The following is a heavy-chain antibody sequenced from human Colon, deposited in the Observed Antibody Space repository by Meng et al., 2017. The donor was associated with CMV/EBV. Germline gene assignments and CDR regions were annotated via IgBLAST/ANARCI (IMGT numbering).Heavy chain of an antibody. CDR1: CGSLLGPSW. J-gene: IGHJ4*02. CDR2: IFHSGAS. D-gene: IGHD3-16*01. CDR3: ADPPAGL. Sequence: TLSLPCVVSCGSLLGPSWWNWVRQPPGGGLEWIGEIFHSGASNYNPSLKSRATISIDNSKNQFSLRLTSVTVADTAVYFCADPPAGLWGQGVLVTVSS. V-gene: IGHV4-4*01.